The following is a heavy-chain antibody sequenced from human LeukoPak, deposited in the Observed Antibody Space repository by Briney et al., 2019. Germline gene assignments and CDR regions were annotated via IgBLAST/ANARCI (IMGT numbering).Heavy chain of an antibody. D-gene: IGHD3-10*01. CDR2: INHSGST. V-gene: IGHV4-34*01. CDR1: GGSFSGYY. CDR3: ARTAMVRGDGHADY. Sequence: PSETLSLTCAVYGGSFSGYYWSWIRQPPGKGLEWIGEINHSGSTNYNPSLKSRVTISVDTSKNQFSLKLSSVTAADTAVYYCARTAMVRGDGHADYWGQGTLVTVSS. J-gene: IGHJ4*02.